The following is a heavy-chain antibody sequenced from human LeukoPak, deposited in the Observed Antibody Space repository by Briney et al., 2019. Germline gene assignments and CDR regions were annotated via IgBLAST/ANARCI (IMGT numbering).Heavy chain of an antibody. CDR2: IDPSDSYT. Sequence: GESLKISCKGSGYSFTSYWISWVRQMPGKGLEWMGRIDPSDSYTNYNPSFQGHVTISADKSISTAYLQWSSLKASDTAMYYCARLDVDTAMVIDYWGQGTLVTVSS. CDR3: ARLDVDTAMVIDY. J-gene: IGHJ4*02. CDR1: GYSFTSYW. V-gene: IGHV5-10-1*01. D-gene: IGHD5-18*01.